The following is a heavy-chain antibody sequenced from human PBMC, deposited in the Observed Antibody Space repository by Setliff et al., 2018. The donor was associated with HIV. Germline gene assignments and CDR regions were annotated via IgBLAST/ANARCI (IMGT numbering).Heavy chain of an antibody. CDR3: ARTYYGGNY. CDR2: ISGSGSII. V-gene: IGHV3-48*03. Sequence: GGSLRLSCAASGFTFGSYDMNWVRQAPGKGLEWVSYISGSGSIIYYADSVKGRFTISRDNAEYSLYLRMNSLRAEDTAVYYCARTYYGGNYWGQGALVTVSS. D-gene: IGHD4-17*01. CDR1: GFTFGSYD. J-gene: IGHJ4*02.